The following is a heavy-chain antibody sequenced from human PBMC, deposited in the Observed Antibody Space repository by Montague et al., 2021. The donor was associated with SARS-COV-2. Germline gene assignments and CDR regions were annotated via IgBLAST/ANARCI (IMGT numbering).Heavy chain of an antibody. J-gene: IGHJ6*02. V-gene: IGHV4-61*01. CDR3: ARVYYDISAMDV. CDR1: GGSVSSDSYY. D-gene: IGHD3-9*01. CDR2: FYYSGST. Sequence: SETLSLTCTVSGGSVSSDSYYWSWIRQPPGKGLEWIGYFYYSGSTNYNPSLKSRVTISVDTSKNQFSLKLTSVTAADTAVYFCARVYYDISAMDVWGQGTTVTVPS.